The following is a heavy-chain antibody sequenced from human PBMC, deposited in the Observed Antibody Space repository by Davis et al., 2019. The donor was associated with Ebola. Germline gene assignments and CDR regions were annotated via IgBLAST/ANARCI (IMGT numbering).Heavy chain of an antibody. CDR2: ISYDGSNK. CDR3: ARGLLWFGELSGYYFDY. CDR1: GFTFSSYG. V-gene: IGHV3-30*03. D-gene: IGHD3-10*01. Sequence: GESLKISCAASGFTFSSYGMHWVRQAPGKGLEWVAAISYDGSNKYYADSVKGRFTISRDNSKNTLYLQMNSLRAEDTAVYYCARGLLWFGELSGYYFDYWGQGTLVTVSS. J-gene: IGHJ4*02.